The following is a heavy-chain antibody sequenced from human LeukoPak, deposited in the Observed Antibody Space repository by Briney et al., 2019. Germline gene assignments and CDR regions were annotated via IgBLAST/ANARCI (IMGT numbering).Heavy chain of an antibody. CDR2: ISGSGDYT. J-gene: IGHJ4*01. CDR1: GFTFSSHG. Sequence: GGSLRLSCAASGFTFSSHGMSWVRQAPGKGLEWVSTISGSGDYTYYADSVKGRFTISRDNSKNTLYLQVNSLRAEDTAVYYCAKLTMIVLVITFNPFDYWGQAPWSLSPQ. V-gene: IGHV3-23*01. D-gene: IGHD3-22*01. CDR3: AKLTMIVLVITFNPFDY.